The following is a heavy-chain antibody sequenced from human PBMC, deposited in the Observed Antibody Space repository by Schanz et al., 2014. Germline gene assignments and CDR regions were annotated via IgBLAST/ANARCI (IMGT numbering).Heavy chain of an antibody. Sequence: EVQLVESGGGLVQPGGSLKLSCAASGLIFSNYVMSWVRQAPGKGLEWVSAISGGGGTTYYADSVKGRFTISRDNSKNTLYLQMNSLRAEDTAVYYCANNWNLDYWGQGTLVTVSS. CDR2: ISGGGGTT. V-gene: IGHV3-23*04. CDR1: GLIFSNYV. J-gene: IGHJ4*02. D-gene: IGHD1-20*01. CDR3: ANNWNLDY.